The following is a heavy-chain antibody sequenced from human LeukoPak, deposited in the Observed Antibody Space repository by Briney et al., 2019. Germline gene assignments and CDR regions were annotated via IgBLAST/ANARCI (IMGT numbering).Heavy chain of an antibody. CDR1: GFTFSSYA. V-gene: IGHV3-23*01. D-gene: IGHD3-10*01. Sequence: GGSLRLSCAASGFTFSSYAMSWVRQAPGKGLEWVSAISGSGGSTYYADSVKGRSTISRDNSKNTLYLQMNSLRAEDTAVYYCAKVAGFDYYGSGSRYYFDYWGQGTLVTVSS. CDR3: AKVAGFDYYGSGSRYYFDY. CDR2: ISGSGGST. J-gene: IGHJ4*02.